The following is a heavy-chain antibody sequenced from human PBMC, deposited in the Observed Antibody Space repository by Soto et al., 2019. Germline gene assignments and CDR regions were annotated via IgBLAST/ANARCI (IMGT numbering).Heavy chain of an antibody. CDR2: IKESGFA. CDR3: ARGKSSGPLYYFDT. CDR1: HGSFSAYF. V-gene: IGHV4-34*01. Sequence: SETLSLTCGAYHGSFSAYFWNWIRQPPGKGLEWIGEIKESGFATYNPSLKRRVTMSVDTANNQFSLKVTSVTAADTAVYYCARGKSSGPLYYFDTWGQGTLVTVSS. D-gene: IGHD6-19*01. J-gene: IGHJ4*02.